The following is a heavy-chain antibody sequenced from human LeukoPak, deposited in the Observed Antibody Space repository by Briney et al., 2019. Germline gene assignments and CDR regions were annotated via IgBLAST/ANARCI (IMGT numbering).Heavy chain of an antibody. CDR3: ARESSVAGNYYYYYMDV. Sequence: SVKVSCKASGGTFSSYAISWVRLAPGQGLEWMGRIIPIFGTANYAQKFQGRVTITTDESTSTAYMELSSLRSEDTAVYYCARESSVAGNYYYYYMDVWGKGTTVTVSS. D-gene: IGHD6-19*01. CDR2: IIPIFGTA. CDR1: GGTFSSYA. V-gene: IGHV1-69*05. J-gene: IGHJ6*03.